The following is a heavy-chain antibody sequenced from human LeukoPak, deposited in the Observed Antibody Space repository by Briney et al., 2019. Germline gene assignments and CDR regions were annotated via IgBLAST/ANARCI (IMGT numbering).Heavy chain of an antibody. Sequence: PGGSLRLSCAASGFTFDDYGMSWVRQAPGKGLEWVSGINWNGGSTGYAVSVKGRFTISRDNAKNSLYLQMNSLRAEDTALYYCARGGRGYSYGYFPDYWGQGTLVTVSS. CDR2: INWNGGST. V-gene: IGHV3-20*04. CDR3: ARGGRGYSYGYFPDY. CDR1: GFTFDDYG. D-gene: IGHD5-18*01. J-gene: IGHJ4*02.